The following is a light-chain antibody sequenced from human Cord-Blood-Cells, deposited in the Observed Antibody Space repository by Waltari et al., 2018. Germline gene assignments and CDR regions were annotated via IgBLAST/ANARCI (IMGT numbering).Light chain of an antibody. CDR3: QQRSNWPLT. V-gene: IGKV3-11*01. Sequence: IVLTQSPATLSLSPGERATLSCRASQSVSSYLAWYQQKPGQAPMLLIYDASNSATGIPARFSGSGSGTDFTLTISSLEPEDFAVYYCQQRSNWPLTFGGGTKVEIK. J-gene: IGKJ4*01. CDR1: QSVSSY. CDR2: DAS.